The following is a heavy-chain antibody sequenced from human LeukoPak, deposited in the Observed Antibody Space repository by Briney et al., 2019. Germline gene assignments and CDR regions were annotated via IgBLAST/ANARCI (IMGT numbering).Heavy chain of an antibody. J-gene: IGHJ4*02. CDR1: GYTFTGYY. Sequence: ASVKVSCKASGYTFTGYYMHWVRLAPGQGLEWMGWINPKNGGANYARKFQGRVSMTRDTSISTAYMELSSLSSDDTALYYCARVWGSSAWYGLDLWGQGTLVTVSS. CDR2: INPKNGGA. D-gene: IGHD6-19*01. CDR3: ARVWGSSAWYGLDL. V-gene: IGHV1-2*02.